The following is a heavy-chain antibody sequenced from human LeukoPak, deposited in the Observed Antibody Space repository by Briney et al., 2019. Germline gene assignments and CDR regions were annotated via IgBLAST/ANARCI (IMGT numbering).Heavy chain of an antibody. CDR2: INHSGST. J-gene: IGHJ6*02. CDR1: GGSFSGYY. D-gene: IGHD2-15*01. Sequence: PSETLSLTCAVYGGSFSGYYWSWIRQPPGKGLEWIGEINHSGSTSYNPSLKSRVTISVDTSKNQFSLKLSSVTAADTAVYYCARGSNQLGYCSGGSCPYGMDVWGQGTTVTVSS. V-gene: IGHV4-34*01. CDR3: ARGSNQLGYCSGGSCPYGMDV.